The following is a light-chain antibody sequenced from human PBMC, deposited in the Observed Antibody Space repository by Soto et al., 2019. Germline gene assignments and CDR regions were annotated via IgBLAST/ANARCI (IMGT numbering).Light chain of an antibody. J-gene: IGKJ3*01. CDR2: GAS. CDR3: QLYGTTPLFT. Sequence: EIVLTQSPGTLSLSPGEGATLTCRASQSVSSHYLAWYQQKPGQAPRLLIYGASSRATGIPDRFSGSGSETDFTITISRLEPEDFAVYFCQLYGTTPLFTFGPGTKVDIK. CDR1: QSVSSHY. V-gene: IGKV3-20*01.